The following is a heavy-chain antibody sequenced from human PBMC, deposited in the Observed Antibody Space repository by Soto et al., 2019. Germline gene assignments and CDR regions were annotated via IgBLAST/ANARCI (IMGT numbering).Heavy chain of an antibody. D-gene: IGHD6-13*01. CDR2: ST. CDR1: GFSLTTRGMT. CDR3: TLRQDTSRGPIY. Sequence: SGPTLVNPTQTLTLTCTVSGFSLTTRGMTLGWIRQPPGKAPEWLALSTQYSPSLQSRLTFTEDTSKNQVVLTMTNMDPVDTATYYCTLRQDTSRGPIYWGQGIMVTVYS. J-gene: IGHJ4*02. V-gene: IGHV2-5*01.